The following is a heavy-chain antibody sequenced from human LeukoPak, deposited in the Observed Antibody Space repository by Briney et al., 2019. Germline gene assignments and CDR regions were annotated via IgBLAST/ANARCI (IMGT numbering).Heavy chain of an antibody. D-gene: IGHD2-2*01. Sequence: PSETLSLTCTVSGGSISSYYWRWIRQPPGKGLEWLGYIYYSGSTNYNPSLKSRVTISVDTSKNQFSLKLSSVTAADTAVYYCARVVVVPAANWFDPWGQGTLVTVSS. V-gene: IGHV4-59*01. CDR2: IYYSGST. J-gene: IGHJ5*02. CDR1: GGSISSYY. CDR3: ARVVVVPAANWFDP.